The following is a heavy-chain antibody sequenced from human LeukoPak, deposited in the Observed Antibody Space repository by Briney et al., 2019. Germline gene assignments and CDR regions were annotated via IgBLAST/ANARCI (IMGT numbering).Heavy chain of an antibody. D-gene: IGHD2-2*01. V-gene: IGHV1-18*01. CDR2: ISAYNGNT. J-gene: IGHJ5*02. CDR1: GGTFSSYA. Sequence: GSSVKVSCKASGGTFSSYAISWVRQAPGQGLEWMGWISAYNGNTNYAQKLQGRVTMTTDTSTSTAYMELRSLRSDDTAVYYCARGATGSRSPSFDNWFDPWGQGTLVTVSS. CDR3: ARGATGSRSPSFDNWFDP.